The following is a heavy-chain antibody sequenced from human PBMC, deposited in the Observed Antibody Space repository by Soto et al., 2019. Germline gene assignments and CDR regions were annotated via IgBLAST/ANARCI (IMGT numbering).Heavy chain of an antibody. CDR1: GYTFTSYG. CDR3: ARRYYDFWSGYSDYYYYYGMDV. J-gene: IGHJ6*02. D-gene: IGHD3-3*01. V-gene: IGHV1-18*04. CDR2: ISAYNGNT. Sequence: ASVKVSCKASGYTFTSYGISWVRQAPGQGLEWMGWISAYNGNTNYAQKLQGRVTMTTDTSTSTAYMELRSLRSDDTAVYYCARRYYDFWSGYSDYYYYYGMDVWGQGXMVTVYS.